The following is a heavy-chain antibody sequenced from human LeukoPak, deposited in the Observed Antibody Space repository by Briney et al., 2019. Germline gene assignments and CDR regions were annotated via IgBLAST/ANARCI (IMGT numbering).Heavy chain of an antibody. J-gene: IGHJ5*02. Sequence: GESLKISCKGSGYSFTSYWIGWVRQMPGRGLEWMGIIYPGDSDTRYSPSFQGQVTISADKSINTAYLRWSSLKASDTAMYYCARVAAAGTPFDNWFDPWGQGTLVTVSS. CDR1: GYSFTSYW. CDR3: ARVAAAGTPFDNWFDP. D-gene: IGHD6-13*01. V-gene: IGHV5-51*01. CDR2: IYPGDSDT.